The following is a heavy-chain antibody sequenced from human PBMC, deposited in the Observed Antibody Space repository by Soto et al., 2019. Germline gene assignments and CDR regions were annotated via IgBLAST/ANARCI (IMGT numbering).Heavy chain of an antibody. Sequence: EVQLVESGGGLIQPGGSLNLSCAASGFTVGNNYMSWVRQAPGKGLEWVSLIYSTGTTKYADSVKGRFTDARDNAKNTLYLQMNSPRAEDTVVYHSAKDGRITGSHYNSLGYWGQATLVTVSS. D-gene: IGHD3-10*01. CDR3: AKDGRITGSHYNSLGY. V-gene: IGHV3-53*01. J-gene: IGHJ4*02. CDR1: GFTVGNNY. CDR2: IYSTGTT.